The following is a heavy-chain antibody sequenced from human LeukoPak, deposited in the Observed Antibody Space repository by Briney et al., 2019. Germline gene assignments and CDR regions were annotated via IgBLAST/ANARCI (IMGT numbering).Heavy chain of an antibody. CDR3: ARRSAAAENFDS. D-gene: IGHD6-13*01. CDR1: GVSFSGYY. Sequence: SETLSLTCVGYGVSFSGYYWGWIRHPPGNGLEGIGEISHSGSTNYNPSLESLLTISLDTSKNQFSMILSSVPSADTAVYYCARRSAAAENFDSWGQGTMVTVSS. CDR2: ISHSGST. V-gene: IGHV4-34*01. J-gene: IGHJ4*02.